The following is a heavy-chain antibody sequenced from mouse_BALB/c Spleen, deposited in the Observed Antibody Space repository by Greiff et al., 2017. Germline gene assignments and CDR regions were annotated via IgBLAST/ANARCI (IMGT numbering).Heavy chain of an antibody. Sequence: EVKVVESGGGLVKPGGSLKLSCAASGFTFSSYAMSWVRQSPEKRLEWVAEISSGGSYTYYPDTVTGRFTISRDNAKNTLYLEMSSLRSEDTAMYYCARGRNGLDYWGQGTTLTVSS. D-gene: IGHD1-1*02. CDR3: ARGRNGLDY. J-gene: IGHJ2*01. V-gene: IGHV5-9-4*01. CDR2: ISSGGSYT. CDR1: GFTFSSYA.